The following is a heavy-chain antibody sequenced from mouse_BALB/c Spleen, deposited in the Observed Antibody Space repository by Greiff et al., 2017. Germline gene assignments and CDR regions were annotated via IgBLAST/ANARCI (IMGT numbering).Heavy chain of an antibody. J-gene: IGHJ1*01. CDR2: ISSGSSTI. CDR1: GFTFSSFG. D-gene: IGHD1-1*01. V-gene: IGHV5-17*02. CDR3: ARLYYYGSSYWYFDV. Sequence: EVQRVESGGGLVQPGGSRKLSCAASGFTFSSFGMHWVRQAPEKGLEWVAYISSGSSTIYYADTVKGRFTISRDNPKNTLFLQMTSLRSEDTAMYYCARLYYYGSSYWYFDVWGAGTTVTVSS.